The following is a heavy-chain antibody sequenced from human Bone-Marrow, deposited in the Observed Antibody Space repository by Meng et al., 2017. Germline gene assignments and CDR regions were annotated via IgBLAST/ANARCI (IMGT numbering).Heavy chain of an antibody. CDR2: MHHSGSA. CDR3: ASVDHIPRRNYFDY. V-gene: IGHV4-30-4*01. Sequence: QVQLQESGPGLVEPSQTLSLTCTQSGGSMSSGNYYWSWIRQPPGKGLEWIGYMHHSGSAYYNPSLKSRVSISVDTSKNQFSLNLNSMTAADTAVYYCASVDHIPRRNYFDYWGQGTLVTVSS. D-gene: IGHD5-12*01. CDR1: GGSMSSGNYY. J-gene: IGHJ4*02.